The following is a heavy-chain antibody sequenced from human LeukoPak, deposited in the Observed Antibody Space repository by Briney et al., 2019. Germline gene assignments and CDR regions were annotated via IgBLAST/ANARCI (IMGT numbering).Heavy chain of an antibody. CDR2: IIPIFGTA. CDR3: ASESSYYDSSGYVKDAFDI. V-gene: IGHV1-69*05. Sequence: SVKVSCKASGGTFSSYAISWVRQAPGQGLEWMGGIIPIFGTANYAQKFQGRVTITTDESTSTAYMELSSLRSEDTAVYYCASESSYYDSSGYVKDAFDIWGQGTMVTVSS. J-gene: IGHJ3*02. CDR1: GGTFSSYA. D-gene: IGHD3-22*01.